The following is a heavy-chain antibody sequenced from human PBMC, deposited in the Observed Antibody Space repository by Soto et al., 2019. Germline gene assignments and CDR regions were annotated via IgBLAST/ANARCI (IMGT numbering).Heavy chain of an antibody. CDR3: ARLPSRHLVDY. Sequence: PSETMSLTSTVSGSSMNSSGYYWGWIRQPPGKGLEWIGSMFYGVSTYYNPSLKSRVTVSVDTSKNQFSLTLRSVTAADTAVYYCARLPSRHLVDYWGQGTLVTVSS. CDR2: MFYGVST. V-gene: IGHV4-39*01. D-gene: IGHD3-3*02. CDR1: GSSMNSSGYY. J-gene: IGHJ4*02.